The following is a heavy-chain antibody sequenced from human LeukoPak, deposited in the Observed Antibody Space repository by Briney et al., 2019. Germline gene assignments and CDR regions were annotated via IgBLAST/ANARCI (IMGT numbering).Heavy chain of an antibody. CDR3: AGYDFWSGHNWFDP. V-gene: IGHV1-69*13. Sequence: GASVKVSCKASGGTFSSYAISWVRQAPGQGLEWMGGIIPIFGTANYAQKFQGRVTITADESTSTAYMELSSLRSEDTAVYYCAGYDFWSGHNWFDPWGQGTLVTVSS. CDR1: GGTFSSYA. D-gene: IGHD3-3*01. J-gene: IGHJ5*02. CDR2: IIPIFGTA.